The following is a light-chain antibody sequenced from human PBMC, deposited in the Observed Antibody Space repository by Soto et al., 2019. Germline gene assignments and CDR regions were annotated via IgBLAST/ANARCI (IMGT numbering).Light chain of an antibody. Sequence: DIQMTQSPSTLSASVGDRVTITCRASQSINSWLAWYQQKPGKAPKLLIYKASSLESGVPSRFSGSGSETEFTLTIISLQPDDFATYYCQHYGLTFGGGTKVEIK. V-gene: IGKV1-5*03. CDR2: KAS. CDR1: QSINSW. CDR3: QHYGLT. J-gene: IGKJ4*01.